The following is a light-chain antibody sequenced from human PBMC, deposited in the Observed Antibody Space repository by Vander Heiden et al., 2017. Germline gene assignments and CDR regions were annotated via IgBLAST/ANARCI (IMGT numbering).Light chain of an antibody. CDR2: KAS. V-gene: IGKV1-5*03. CDR3: QQYNSSPWT. Sequence: DIQMTQSPSTLSASVGDRVTIPCRASQSISTWLAWYQQRPGKAPKLLIYKASTLESGVPPRFSGSGYETDFTLTISSLQPDDFATYHCQQYNSSPWTFGQGIKVEIK. CDR1: QSISTW. J-gene: IGKJ1*01.